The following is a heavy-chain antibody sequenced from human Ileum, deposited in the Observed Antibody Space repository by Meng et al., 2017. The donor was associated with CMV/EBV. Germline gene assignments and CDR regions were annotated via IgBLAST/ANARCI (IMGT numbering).Heavy chain of an antibody. CDR2: INPNTGGT. V-gene: IGHV1-2*02. J-gene: IGHJ5*02. D-gene: IGHD2-21*02. CDR1: GYPFTVYF. CDR3: ARGYGDFALDP. Sequence: SCKPSGYPFTVYFIEWVRQAPGQGFEWMGWINPNTGGTYSAQKFQGRVTMTRDTSVTTAYMELSSLTSDDTAVYYCARGYGDFALDPWGQGTLVTVSS.